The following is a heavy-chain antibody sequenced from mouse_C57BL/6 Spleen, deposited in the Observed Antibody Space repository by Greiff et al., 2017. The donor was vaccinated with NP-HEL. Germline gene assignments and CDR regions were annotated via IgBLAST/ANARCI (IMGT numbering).Heavy chain of an antibody. J-gene: IGHJ1*03. Sequence: QVHVKQSGPELVKPGASVKISCKASGYAFSSSWMNWVKQRPGKGLKWIGRIYPGDGDTNYNGKFKGKATLTADKSSSTAYMQLSSLTSEDSAVYFCARRLLRAWYFDVWGTGTTVTVSS. D-gene: IGHD1-1*01. CDR1: GYAFSSSW. CDR2: IYPGDGDT. CDR3: ARRLLRAWYFDV. V-gene: IGHV1-82*01.